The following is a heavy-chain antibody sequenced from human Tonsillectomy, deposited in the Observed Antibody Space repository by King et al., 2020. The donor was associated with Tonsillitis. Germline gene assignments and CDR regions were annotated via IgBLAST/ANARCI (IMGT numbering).Heavy chain of an antibody. CDR3: AKERLEAADGTVYFQH. J-gene: IGHJ1*01. Sequence: VQLVESGGGVVXPXRXXXLXXXXSGFTXSXHGXXXVXXAPXKGXXXXXXXXXXXXXXYXXXXXXXRFXISRDXSXNXLYLXMXXLRPEDTAVYYCAKERLEAADGTVYFQHWGQGTLVTVSS. CDR1: GFTXSXHG. CDR2: XXXXXXXX. V-gene: IGHV3-30*18. D-gene: IGHD6-13*01.